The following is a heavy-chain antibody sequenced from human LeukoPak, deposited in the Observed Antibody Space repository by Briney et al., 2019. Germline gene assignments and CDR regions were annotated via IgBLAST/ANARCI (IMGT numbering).Heavy chain of an antibody. CDR2: IFSSGAT. CDR1: GDSMSTNY. D-gene: IGHD6-6*01. CDR3: ARAQRVLSRLDI. Sequence: SETLSLTCTVSGDSMSTNYWTWIRQPPGKGLDWIGYIFSSGATYYNPSLNGRAILPMDRSKNQFSLRLDSVTSADTAFYYCARAQRVLSRLDIWGQGTLDAVSS. J-gene: IGHJ3*02. V-gene: IGHV4-59*01.